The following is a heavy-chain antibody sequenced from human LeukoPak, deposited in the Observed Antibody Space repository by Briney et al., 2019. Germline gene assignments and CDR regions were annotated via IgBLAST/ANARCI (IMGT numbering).Heavy chain of an antibody. V-gene: IGHV3-21*01. D-gene: IGHD2/OR15-2a*01. J-gene: IGHJ5*02. CDR1: EFTFSSYN. Sequence: GGSLRLSCAASEFTFSSYNMNRVRQAPGKGLEWVSSISSSSDYIYYADSVKGRFTISRDNAKNSLYLQMKSLRAEDTAVYYCARGKTSQNIVTRKTYNWFDPWGQGTLVTVSS. CDR3: ARGKTSQNIVTRKTYNWFDP. CDR2: ISSSSDYI.